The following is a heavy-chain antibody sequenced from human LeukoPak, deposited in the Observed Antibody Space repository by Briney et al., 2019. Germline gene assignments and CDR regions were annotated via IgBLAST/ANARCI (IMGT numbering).Heavy chain of an antibody. CDR2: IYWNDDK. D-gene: IGHD3-3*01. Sequence: SGPMLVKPTQTLTLTCTFSGFSLSTSGVGVGWIRQPPGKALEWLALIYWNDDKRYSPSLKSRLTITKDTSKNQVVLTMTNMDPVDTATYYCAHGARITIFGVVIYYFDYWGQGTLVTVSS. CDR3: AHGARITIFGVVIYYFDY. V-gene: IGHV2-5*01. J-gene: IGHJ4*02. CDR1: GFSLSTSGVG.